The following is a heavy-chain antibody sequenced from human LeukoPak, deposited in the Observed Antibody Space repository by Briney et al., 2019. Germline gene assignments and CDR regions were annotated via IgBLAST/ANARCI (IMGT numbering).Heavy chain of an antibody. D-gene: IGHD1-20*01. CDR3: ARGLAPRYNWNYYYYYMDV. CDR2: IRYDGSNK. J-gene: IGHJ6*03. V-gene: IGHV3-30*02. CDR1: GFTFSSYS. Sequence: GGSLRLSCAASGFTFSSYSMNWVRQAPGKGLEWVALIRYDGSNKYYADSVKGRFTISRDNSKNTLYLQMNSLRAEDTAVYYCARGLAPRYNWNYYYYYMDVWGKGTTVTVSS.